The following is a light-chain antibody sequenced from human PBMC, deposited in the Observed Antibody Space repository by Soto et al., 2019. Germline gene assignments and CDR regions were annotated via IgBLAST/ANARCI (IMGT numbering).Light chain of an antibody. CDR1: QSVSGN. CDR2: GAS. V-gene: IGKV3-15*01. CDR3: QQYNNWPRE. Sequence: EIVMTQSPATLSVSPGERATLSCRASQSVSGNLARYQQKPGQAPRLLIYGASTRATGIPARFSGSGSGTEFTLTISSLQSEDFAVYYCQQYNNWPREFGQGTKVEIK. J-gene: IGKJ1*01.